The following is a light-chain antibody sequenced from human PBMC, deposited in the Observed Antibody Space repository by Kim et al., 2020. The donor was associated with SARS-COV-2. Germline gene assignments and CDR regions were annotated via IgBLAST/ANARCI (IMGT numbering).Light chain of an antibody. V-gene: IGLV3-21*04. CDR3: QVWDSSSDHPGVV. Sequence: GKTAGITCGGNNIGSKSGHWYQQKPGQDAVLVIYYDSDRHSGIPERFYGSNSGNTATLTISRVEAGDEADYYCQVWDSSSDHPGVVFGGGTKLTVL. CDR1: NIGSKS. J-gene: IGLJ2*01. CDR2: YDS.